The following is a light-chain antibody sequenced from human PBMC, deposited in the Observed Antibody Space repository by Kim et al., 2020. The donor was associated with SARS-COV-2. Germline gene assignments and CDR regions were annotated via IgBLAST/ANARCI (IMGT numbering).Light chain of an antibody. Sequence: QSALTQPASVSGSPGQSITISCTGTSSDLDDYNFVSWYQQHPGQAPKLILYDVSHRPSGVSDRFSGSRSGNTASLTISGLQAEDEAHYYCFSYTGTSTRVFGTGTKVTVL. CDR1: SSDLDDYNF. CDR2: DVS. V-gene: IGLV2-14*03. CDR3: FSYTGTSTRV. J-gene: IGLJ1*01.